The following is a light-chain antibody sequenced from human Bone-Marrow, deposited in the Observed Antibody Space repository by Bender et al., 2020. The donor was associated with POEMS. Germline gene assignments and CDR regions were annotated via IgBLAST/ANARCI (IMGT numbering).Light chain of an antibody. V-gene: IGLV2-14*03. CDR3: CSYAGRSNLL. CDR2: DVS. CDR1: SSDVGGYNY. J-gene: IGLJ2*01. Sequence: SALTQPASVSGSPGQSISISCTGTSSDVGGYNYVSWYQRHPGKAPKLMIYDVSDRPSGVSNRFSGSRSGNTASLTISGLQAEDEADYYCCSYAGRSNLLFGGGTILTVL.